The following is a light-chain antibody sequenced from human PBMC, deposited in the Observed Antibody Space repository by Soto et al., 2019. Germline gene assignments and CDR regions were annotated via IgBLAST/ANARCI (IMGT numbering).Light chain of an antibody. Sequence: QSALTQPASVSGSLGQSITISCTGTSTDIGAYNFVSWYQQHSGKAPKVIIYDVTNRPSGISDRFSGSKSDYTASLTISGLQTEDEAVYFCSSYSTPATLNVIFGGGTKVTVL. J-gene: IGLJ2*01. V-gene: IGLV2-14*03. CDR1: STDIGAYNF. CDR3: SSYSTPATLNVI. CDR2: DVT.